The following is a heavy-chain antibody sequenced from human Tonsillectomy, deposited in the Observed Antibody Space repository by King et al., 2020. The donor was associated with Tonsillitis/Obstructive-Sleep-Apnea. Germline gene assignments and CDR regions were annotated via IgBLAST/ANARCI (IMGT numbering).Heavy chain of an antibody. V-gene: IGHV4-59*01. CDR2: IFHSGST. CDR1: GGAISSSY. J-gene: IGHJ5*02. CDR3: ARVVYTNVYDVSTSWFDP. Sequence: QMQLQESGPGLVKPSETLSVTCTVSGGAISSSYWSWIRQTPGKGLEWIGYIFHSGSTNYNPSLKSRVTISLDTSKNQFSLRLGSVTAADTAVYYCARVVYTNVYDVSTSWFDPWGQGTLVTVSS. D-gene: IGHD5-18*01.